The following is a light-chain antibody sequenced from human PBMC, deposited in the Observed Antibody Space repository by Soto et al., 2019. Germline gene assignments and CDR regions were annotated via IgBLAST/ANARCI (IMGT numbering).Light chain of an antibody. V-gene: IGLV3-21*02. CDR3: QVRESPSDHSVV. J-gene: IGLJ3*02. Sequence: SYELTQPPSVSVAPGQTASITCGGDNIGTKGVHWYQQKPGQAPELVVYNGHDRPSGIPERFSGSNSGNTATLTITRVEAGDEADFYCQVRESPSDHSVVFGGGTQLTVL. CDR1: NIGTKG. CDR2: NGH.